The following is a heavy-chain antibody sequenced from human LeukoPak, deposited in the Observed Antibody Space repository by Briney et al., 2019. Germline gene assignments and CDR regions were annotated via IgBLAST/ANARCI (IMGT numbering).Heavy chain of an antibody. CDR1: GFPLRSYS. Sequence: GSLKPSRAASGFPLRSYSTNRVRQAPGKGLEWAPSISSSSSYIYYADSVKGRFTISRDNAKNSLYLQMNSLRAEDTAVYYCARDGEPFWSGYYSFDYWGQGALVTVSS. D-gene: IGHD3-3*02. CDR3: ARDGEPFWSGYYSFDY. CDR2: ISSSSSYI. V-gene: IGHV3-21*01. J-gene: IGHJ4*02.